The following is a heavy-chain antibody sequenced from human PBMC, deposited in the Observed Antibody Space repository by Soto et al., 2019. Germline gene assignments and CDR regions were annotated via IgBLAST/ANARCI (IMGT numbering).Heavy chain of an antibody. V-gene: IGHV3-21*06. CDR1: GFTFSSYS. CDR3: ARDLVGVTY. J-gene: IGHJ4*02. CDR2: ISSSSNYI. D-gene: IGHD1-26*01. Sequence: WGSLRLSCSSSGFTFSSYSMTWFRQAPGKGLEWVSSISSSSNYIYYADSVKGRFTISRDNAKNSLYLQMNSLRAEDTAVYHCARDLVGVTYCGQGTLVTVS.